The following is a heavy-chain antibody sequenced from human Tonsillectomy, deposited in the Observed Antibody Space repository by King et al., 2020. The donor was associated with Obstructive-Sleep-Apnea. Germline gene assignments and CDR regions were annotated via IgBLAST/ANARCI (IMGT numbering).Heavy chain of an antibody. CDR1: GGSISNYY. CDR2: IYYTGST. V-gene: IGHV4-59*01. Sequence: VQLQESGPGLVKPSETLSLTCTVSGGSISNYYWSWIRQPPGKGLEWIGYIYYTGSTDYNPSLESRVTISVDTSKNQFSLKLTSVTAADTAVYYCARGLIAAAGTNPDYWGQGTLVTVSS. CDR3: ARGLIAAAGTNPDY. J-gene: IGHJ4*02. D-gene: IGHD6-13*01.